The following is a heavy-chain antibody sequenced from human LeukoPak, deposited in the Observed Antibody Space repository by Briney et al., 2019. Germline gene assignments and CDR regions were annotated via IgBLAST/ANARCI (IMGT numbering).Heavy chain of an antibody. V-gene: IGHV4-39*07. CDR1: GGSISSSSYY. CDR3: ARGVGYCSAGSCYSRSAFDI. CDR2: IYYSGST. Sequence: SETLSLTCTVSGGSISSSSYYWGWIRQPPGKGLEWIGSIYYSGSTYYNPSLKSRVTISVDKSKNQFSLKLSSVTAADTAVYYCARGVGYCSAGSCYSRSAFDIWGRGTMVTVSS. D-gene: IGHD2-15*01. J-gene: IGHJ3*02.